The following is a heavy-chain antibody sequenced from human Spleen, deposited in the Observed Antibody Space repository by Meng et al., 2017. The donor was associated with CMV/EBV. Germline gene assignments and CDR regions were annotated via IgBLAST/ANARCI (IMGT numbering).Heavy chain of an antibody. J-gene: IGHJ6*02. Sequence: GGSLRLSCASSGFTFSSYWMNWVRQAPGKGLEWVSSISSSSSYIYYADSVKGRFTISRDNAKNSLYLQMNSLRAEDTAVYYCAREDGSYYYYYGMDVWGQGTTVTVSS. CDR2: ISSSSSYI. CDR1: GFTFSSYW. V-gene: IGHV3-21*01. D-gene: IGHD1-26*01. CDR3: AREDGSYYYYYGMDV.